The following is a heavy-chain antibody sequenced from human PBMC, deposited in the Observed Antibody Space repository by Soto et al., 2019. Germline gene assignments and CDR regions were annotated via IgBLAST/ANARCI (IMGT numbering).Heavy chain of an antibody. D-gene: IGHD1-26*01. CDR1: GYALSGAA. CDR2: IANKAEDYAA. V-gene: IGHV3-73*01. CDR3: TKYSGSPSIPAA. J-gene: IGHJ5*02. Sequence: GGSLRLSCAASGYALSGAAIHWVRQASGKGLEWVGRIANKAEDYAATYGESVEGRFTISRDDSQNMAYLQLNSLKTEDTAVYYCTKYSGSPSIPAALGQGTLVTVS.